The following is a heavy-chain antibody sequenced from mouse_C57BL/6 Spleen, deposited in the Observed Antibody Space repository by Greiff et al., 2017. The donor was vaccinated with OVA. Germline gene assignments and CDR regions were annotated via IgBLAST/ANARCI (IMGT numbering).Heavy chain of an antibody. D-gene: IGHD1-1*01. CDR1: GYAFSSSW. Sequence: QVQLQQSGPELVNPGASVKISCKASGYAFSSSWMNWVKQRPGKGLEWIGRIYPGDGDTNYNGKFKGKATLTADKSSSTAYMQLSSLTSEDSAVYFCARPITTVVDYWYFDVWGTGTTVTVSS. J-gene: IGHJ1*03. V-gene: IGHV1-82*01. CDR3: ARPITTVVDYWYFDV. CDR2: IYPGDGDT.